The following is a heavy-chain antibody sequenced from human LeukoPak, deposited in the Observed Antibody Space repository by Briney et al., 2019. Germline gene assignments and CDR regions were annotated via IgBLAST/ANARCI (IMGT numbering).Heavy chain of an antibody. D-gene: IGHD4-17*01. CDR1: GYTFTGYY. J-gene: IGHJ6*02. Sequence: ASVKVSCKASGYTFTGYYMHWVRQAPGQGLEWMGWINPNSGGTNYAQKFQGRVTMTRDTSISTAYMELSRLRSDDTAVYYCARAGFYGDYGNYYYGMDVWGQGTTVTVSS. CDR3: ARAGFYGDYGNYYYGMDV. V-gene: IGHV1-2*02. CDR2: INPNSGGT.